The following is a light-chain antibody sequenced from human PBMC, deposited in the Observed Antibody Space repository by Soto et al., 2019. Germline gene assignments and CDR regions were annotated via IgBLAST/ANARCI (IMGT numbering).Light chain of an antibody. V-gene: IGLV1-51*01. CDR3: GTWDRNLRPYV. CDR2: DDH. CDR1: NSNIANNY. J-gene: IGLJ1*01. Sequence: QSVLTQPPSVSAAPGQKVTISCSGSNSNIANNYVSWYQHLPGTAPRLLIYDDHKRPSGIPDRFSGSKSGTSATLGITALQTGDEADYFCGTWDRNLRPYVFAPGTKVTVL.